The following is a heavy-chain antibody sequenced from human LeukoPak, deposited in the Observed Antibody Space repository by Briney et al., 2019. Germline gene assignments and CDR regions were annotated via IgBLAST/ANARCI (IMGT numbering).Heavy chain of an antibody. V-gene: IGHV3-23*01. CDR2: ISGSGGST. CDR1: GFTFSSYA. Sequence: PGGSLRLSCAASGFTFSSYAMSWVRQAPGKGLEWVSAISGSGGSTYYADSVKGRFTISRDNSKNTLYLQMNSLRAEDTAVYYCAKDHNYGGNPYLYYFDYWGQGTLVTVSS. D-gene: IGHD4-23*01. CDR3: AKDHNYGGNPYLYYFDY. J-gene: IGHJ4*02.